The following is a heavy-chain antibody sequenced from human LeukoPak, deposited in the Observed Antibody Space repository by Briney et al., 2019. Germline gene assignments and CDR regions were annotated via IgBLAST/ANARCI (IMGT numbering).Heavy chain of an antibody. CDR1: GGSISSYY. CDR3: ARGQWRSGDFWIYYFDY. CDR2: IYYSGST. Sequence: SGTLSLTCTVSGGSISSYYWSWIRQPPGKGLEWIGYIYYSGSTNYNPSLKSQVTISVDTSKNQFSLKLSSVTAADTAVYYCARGQWRSGDFWIYYFDYWGQGTLVTVSS. V-gene: IGHV4-59*01. D-gene: IGHD3-3*01. J-gene: IGHJ4*02.